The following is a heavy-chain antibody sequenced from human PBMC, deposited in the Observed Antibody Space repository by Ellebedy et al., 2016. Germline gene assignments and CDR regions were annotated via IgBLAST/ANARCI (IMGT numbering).Heavy chain of an antibody. CDR3: ARDLEMNYYDSSGYSPTPQPPDY. J-gene: IGHJ4*02. Sequence: ASVEVSCXASGYTFTSYGISWVRQAPGQGLEWMGWISAYNGNTNYAQKLQGRVTMTTDTSTSTAYMELRSLRSDDTAVYYCARDLEMNYYDSSGYSPTPQPPDYWGQGTLVTVSS. CDR1: GYTFTSYG. CDR2: ISAYNGNT. V-gene: IGHV1-18*01. D-gene: IGHD3-22*01.